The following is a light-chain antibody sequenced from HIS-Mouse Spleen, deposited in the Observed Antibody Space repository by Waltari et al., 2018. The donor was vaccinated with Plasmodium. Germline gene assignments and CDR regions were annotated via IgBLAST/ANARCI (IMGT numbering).Light chain of an antibody. CDR1: SSDVGGYNY. CDR2: DVS. Sequence: QSALTQPRSVSGSPGQSVTISCTGPSSDVGGYNYVSWYQQHPGKAPKLMIYDVSKRPSGVPDRFSGSKSGNTASLTISGLQAEDEADYYCCSYAGSYTWEFGGGTKLTVL. V-gene: IGLV2-11*01. J-gene: IGLJ3*02. CDR3: CSYAGSYTWE.